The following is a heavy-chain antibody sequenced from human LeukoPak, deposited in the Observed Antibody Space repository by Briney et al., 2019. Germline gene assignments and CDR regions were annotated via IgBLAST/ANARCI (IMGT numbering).Heavy chain of an antibody. D-gene: IGHD2-2*01. CDR1: GYTFTSYY. Sequence: GASVKVSCKASGYTFTSYYVHWVRQAPGQGLEWMGIINPSGGSTSYAQKFQGRVTMTRDTSTSTVHMELSSLRSEDTAVYYCARGIWAIVVVPAAIGYFDYWGQGTLVTVSS. V-gene: IGHV1-46*01. CDR2: INPSGGST. CDR3: ARGIWAIVVVPAAIGYFDY. J-gene: IGHJ4*02.